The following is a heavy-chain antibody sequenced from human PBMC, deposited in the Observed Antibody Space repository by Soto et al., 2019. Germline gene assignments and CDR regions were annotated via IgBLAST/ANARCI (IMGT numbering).Heavy chain of an antibody. D-gene: IGHD2-15*01. V-gene: IGHV3-30-3*01. J-gene: IGHJ6*02. CDR1: GFTFSSYA. CDR2: ISYDGSNK. CDR3: AREYCSGGSCYGMDV. Sequence: GGSLRLSCAASGFTFSSYAMHWVRQAPGKGLEWVAVISYDGSNKYYADSVKGRFTISRDNSKNTLYLQMNSLRAEDTAVYYCAREYCSGGSCYGMDVWGQGTTVTSP.